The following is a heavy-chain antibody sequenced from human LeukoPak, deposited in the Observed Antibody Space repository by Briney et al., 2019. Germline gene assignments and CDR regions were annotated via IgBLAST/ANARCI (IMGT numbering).Heavy chain of an antibody. CDR1: GYTFTGYY. D-gene: IGHD6-19*01. CDR2: INPNSGGT. CDR3: ARYGNYIAVAGNWFDP. V-gene: IGHV1-2*02. Sequence: GASVKVSCKASGYTFTGYYMHWVRQAPGQGLEWMGWINPNSGGTNYAQKFQGRVTMTRDTSISTAYMELSRLRSDDTAVYYCARYGNYIAVAGNWFDPWGQGTLVTVSS. J-gene: IGHJ5*02.